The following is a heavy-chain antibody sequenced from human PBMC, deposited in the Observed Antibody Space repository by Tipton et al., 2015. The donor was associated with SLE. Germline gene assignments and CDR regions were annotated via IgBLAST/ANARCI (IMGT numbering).Heavy chain of an antibody. CDR2: IYYSGRT. CDR3: ARQGAAVTMSGWFDP. Sequence: TLSLTCTVSGGSVRSGTSYWGWVRQPPGNGLVWFVCIYYSGRTYYNPSLKSRVTMSVDTSKNQFSLNLKSVTAADTAVYYCARQGAAVTMSGWFDPWGQGTLVTVSS. J-gene: IGHJ5*02. D-gene: IGHD4-17*01. CDR1: GGSVRSGTSY. V-gene: IGHV4-39*07.